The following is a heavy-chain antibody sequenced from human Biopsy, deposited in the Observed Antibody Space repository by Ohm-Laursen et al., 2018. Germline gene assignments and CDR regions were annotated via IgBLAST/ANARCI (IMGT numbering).Heavy chain of an antibody. CDR3: ATKLTGYFHH. CDR1: EGTFSNYG. V-gene: IGHV1-69*06. D-gene: IGHD3-9*01. CDR2: NIPILGTG. Sequence: ASVKVSCKVPEGTFSNYGVNWVRQAPGQGLEWLGGNIPILGTGNYAHQFQDRVTVVADTSTSTATMELRSLRSDDTAVYYCATKLTGYFHHWGQGTLVIVSS. J-gene: IGHJ1*01.